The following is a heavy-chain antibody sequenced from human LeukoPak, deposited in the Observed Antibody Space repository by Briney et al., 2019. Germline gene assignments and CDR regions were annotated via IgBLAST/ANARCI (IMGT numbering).Heavy chain of an antibody. CDR2: IKQDGSEK. D-gene: IGHD5-18*01. CDR1: GFTFSNYG. V-gene: IGHV3-7*04. J-gene: IGHJ4*02. Sequence: PGGSLRLSCAASGFTFSNYGMHWVRQAPGKGLEWVANIKQDGSEKYYVDSVKGRLTISRDNAKNSLYLQMNSLRGEDTAVYYCARERKIGGIQLWLAVNYFDYWGQGTLVTVSS. CDR3: ARERKIGGIQLWLAVNYFDY.